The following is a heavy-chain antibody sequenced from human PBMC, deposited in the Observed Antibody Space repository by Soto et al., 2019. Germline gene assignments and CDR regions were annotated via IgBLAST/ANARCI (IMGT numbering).Heavy chain of an antibody. CDR2: INPSGGST. CDR1: GYTFTSYY. Sequence: ASVKVSCKASGYTFTSYYMHWVRQAPGQGLEWMGIINPSGGSTSYAQKFQGRVTMTRDTSTSTVYMELSSLRSEDTAVYYCERRTLAYYYAPWGQGTLVTVYS. D-gene: IGHD3-10*01. V-gene: IGHV1-46*01. CDR3: ERRTLAYYYAP. J-gene: IGHJ5*02.